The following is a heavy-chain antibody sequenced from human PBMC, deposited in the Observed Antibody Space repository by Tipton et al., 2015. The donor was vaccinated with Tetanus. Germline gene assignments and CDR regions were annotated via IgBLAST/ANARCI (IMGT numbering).Heavy chain of an antibody. J-gene: IGHJ6*02. CDR2: IYYSGGT. V-gene: IGHV4-59*12. Sequence: TLSLTCTVSGGSISSYYWSWIRQPPGKGLEWIGYIYYSGGTNYNPSLKSRVTISVDTSKNQFSLKLSSVTAADTAVYYCARGERYYYYYYGMDVWGQGTTVTVSS. D-gene: IGHD1-1*01. CDR1: GGSISSYY. CDR3: ARGERYYYYYYGMDV.